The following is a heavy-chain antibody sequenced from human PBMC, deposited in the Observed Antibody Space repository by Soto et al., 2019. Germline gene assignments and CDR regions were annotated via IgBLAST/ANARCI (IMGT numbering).Heavy chain of an antibody. J-gene: IGHJ5*02. Sequence: EVQLLESGGGLVQPGGSLRLSCAASGFSSSTYAMSWVRQAPGKGLEWVSGISGSGANTYYAESVKGRFTISRDYSTNTLFLQMNSLRAEDTALYYCAQGHHISGYYEWLAPWGQGTLVTVSS. CDR3: AQGHHISGYYEWLAP. V-gene: IGHV3-23*01. CDR2: ISGSGANT. CDR1: GFSSSTYA. D-gene: IGHD3-22*01.